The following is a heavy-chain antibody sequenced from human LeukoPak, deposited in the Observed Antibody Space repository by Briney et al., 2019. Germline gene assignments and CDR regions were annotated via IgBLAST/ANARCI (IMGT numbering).Heavy chain of an antibody. J-gene: IGHJ4*02. CDR3: ARGSRYYDFWSGPYYFDY. CDR1: GFTFSSYW. V-gene: IGHV3-7*04. D-gene: IGHD3-3*01. Sequence: GGSLRLSCAASGFTFSSYWMNWVRQAPGKGLEWVANIKQDGSEKYYVDSVKGRFTISRDNAKNSLYLQMNSLRAEDTAVFYCARGSRYYDFWSGPYYFDYWGQGTLVTVSS. CDR2: IKQDGSEK.